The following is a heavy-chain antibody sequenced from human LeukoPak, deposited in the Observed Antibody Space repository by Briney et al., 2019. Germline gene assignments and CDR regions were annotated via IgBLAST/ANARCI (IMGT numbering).Heavy chain of an antibody. CDR3: AKGLGSNWYFFDY. CDR1: GFTFSSYA. Sequence: GGSLRLSCAASGFTFSSYAMNWARQAPGKGLEWVSSVSGSGSSTFYVDSVKGRFTISRDNSKNTLYLQMNSLRAEDTAVYYCAKGLGSNWYFFDYWGQGTLVTVSS. D-gene: IGHD6-13*01. CDR2: VSGSGSST. V-gene: IGHV3-23*01. J-gene: IGHJ4*02.